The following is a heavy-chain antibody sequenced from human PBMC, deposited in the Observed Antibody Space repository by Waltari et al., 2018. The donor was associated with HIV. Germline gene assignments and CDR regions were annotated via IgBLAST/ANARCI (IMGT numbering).Heavy chain of an antibody. J-gene: IGHJ6*02. Sequence: QVQLQESGPGLVKPSGTLSLTCAVSGGSISSSNWWSWVRQPPGKGLEWIGEIYHSGSTNYNPSLKSRVTISVDKSKNQFSLKLSSVTAADTAVYYCARVGRTIFGVVPPSYGMDVWGQGTTVTVSS. CDR3: ARVGRTIFGVVPPSYGMDV. CDR1: GGSISSSNW. CDR2: IYHSGST. D-gene: IGHD3-3*01. V-gene: IGHV4-4*02.